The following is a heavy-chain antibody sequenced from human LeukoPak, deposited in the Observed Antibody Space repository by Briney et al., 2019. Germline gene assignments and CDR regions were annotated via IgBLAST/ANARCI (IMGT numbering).Heavy chain of an antibody. V-gene: IGHV3-23*01. CDR1: GFTFSSYA. Sequence: GSLRLSCAASGFTFSSYAMSWVRQAPGKGLEWVSAISGSGGNTYYADSVKGRFTISRDNSKNTLYLQMNSLRAEDTAVYYCAKSSGYYHYNWFDPWGQGTLVTVSS. D-gene: IGHD3-22*01. J-gene: IGHJ5*02. CDR3: AKSSGYYHYNWFDP. CDR2: ISGSGGNT.